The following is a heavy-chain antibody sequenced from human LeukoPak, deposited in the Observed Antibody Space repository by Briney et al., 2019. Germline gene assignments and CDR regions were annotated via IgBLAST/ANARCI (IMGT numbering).Heavy chain of an antibody. CDR2: INAGNGNT. CDR3: AREGTVTWAFDI. CDR1: GYTFTSYA. D-gene: IGHD4-17*01. J-gene: IGHJ3*02. Sequence: ASVKVSCKASGYTFTSYAMHWVRQAPGQRLEWMGWINAGNGNTKYTQKFQGRVTITRDTSASTAYMELSSLRSEDTAVYYCAREGTVTWAFDIWGQGTMVTVSS. V-gene: IGHV1-3*01.